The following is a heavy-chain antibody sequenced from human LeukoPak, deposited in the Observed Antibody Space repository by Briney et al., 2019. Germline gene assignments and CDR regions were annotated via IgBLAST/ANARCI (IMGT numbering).Heavy chain of an antibody. CDR2: IYHSGST. Sequence: SETLSLTCAVSGGSISSSNWWSGVRRPPGKGLEGIGEIYHSGSTNYNPSLKSRVTISVDKSKNQFSLKLSSVTAADTAVYYCARGGAHCSSTSCYAFDYWGQGTLVTVSS. D-gene: IGHD2-2*01. CDR1: GGSISSSNW. CDR3: ARGGAHCSSTSCYAFDY. V-gene: IGHV4-4*02. J-gene: IGHJ4*02.